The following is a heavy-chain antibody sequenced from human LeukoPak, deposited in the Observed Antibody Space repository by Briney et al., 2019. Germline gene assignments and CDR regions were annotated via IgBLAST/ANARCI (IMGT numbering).Heavy chain of an antibody. CDR1: GFTFSSYW. CDR3: ARVGLRFLEWFDPYYYYGMDV. V-gene: IGHV3-7*01. CDR2: INQDGGEK. J-gene: IGHJ6*02. D-gene: IGHD3-3*01. Sequence: GGSLRLSCAASGFTFSSYWMSWVRQAPGKGLEWMANINQDGGEKNYVDSVKGRFTISRDNAKNSLYLQMNSLRAEDTAVYYCARVGLRFLEWFDPYYYYGMDVWGQGTTVTVSS.